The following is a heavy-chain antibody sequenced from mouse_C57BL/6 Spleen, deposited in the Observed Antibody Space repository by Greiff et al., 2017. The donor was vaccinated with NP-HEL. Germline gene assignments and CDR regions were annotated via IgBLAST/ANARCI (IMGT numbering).Heavy chain of an antibody. CDR3: ARLLTTVDAMDY. CDR2: ISNGGGST. CDR1: GFTFSDYY. D-gene: IGHD1-1*01. V-gene: IGHV5-12*01. Sequence: DVKLVESGGGLVQPGGSLKLSCAASGFTFSDYYMYWVRQTPEKRLEWVAYISNGGGSTYYPDTVKGRFTISRDNAKNTLYLQMSRLKSEDTAMYYCARLLTTVDAMDYWGQGTSVTVSS. J-gene: IGHJ4*01.